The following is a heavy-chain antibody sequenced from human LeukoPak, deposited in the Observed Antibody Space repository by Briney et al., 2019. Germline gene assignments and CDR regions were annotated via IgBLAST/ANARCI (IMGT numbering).Heavy chain of an antibody. D-gene: IGHD3-16*02. Sequence: PSETLSLTCTVSGGSISSYYWSWIRQPPGKGLEWIGYIYYSGSTNYNPSLKSRVTTSVDTSKNQFSLKLSSVTAADTAVYYCARGYYDYVWGSYRPFDYWGQGTLVTVSS. CDR3: ARGYYDYVWGSYRPFDY. J-gene: IGHJ4*02. CDR2: IYYSGST. CDR1: GGSISSYY. V-gene: IGHV4-59*01.